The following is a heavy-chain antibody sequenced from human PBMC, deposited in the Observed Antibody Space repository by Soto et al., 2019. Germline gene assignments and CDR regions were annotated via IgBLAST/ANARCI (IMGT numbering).Heavy chain of an antibody. J-gene: IGHJ5*02. CDR1: GGSISSYY. Sequence: QVQLQESGPGLVKPSETLSLTCTVSGGSISSYYWSWIRQPPGKGLEWIGYIYYSGSTNYNPSLKRRVTISVDTSKNQFSLKLSSVTAADTAVYYCARVNPDLGDWFDPWGQGTLVTVSS. CDR3: ARVNPDLGDWFDP. CDR2: IYYSGST. V-gene: IGHV4-59*01.